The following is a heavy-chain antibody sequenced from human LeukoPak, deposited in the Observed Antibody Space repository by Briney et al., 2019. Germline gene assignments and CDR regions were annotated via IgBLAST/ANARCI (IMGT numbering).Heavy chain of an antibody. D-gene: IGHD2-2*02. CDR3: ARVSRYCSSTSCYNTAFDI. CDR1: GGSISSYY. J-gene: IGHJ3*02. CDR2: IYYSGST. V-gene: IGHV4-59*01. Sequence: SETLSLTCTVSGGSISSYYWSWIRQPPGKGLEWIGYIYYSGSTNYNPSLKSRVTISVDTSKNQFSLKLSSVTAADTAVYYCARVSRYCSSTSCYNTAFDIWGQGTMVTVSS.